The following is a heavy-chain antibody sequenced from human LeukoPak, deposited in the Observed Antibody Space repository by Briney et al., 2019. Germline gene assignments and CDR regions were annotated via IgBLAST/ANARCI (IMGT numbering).Heavy chain of an antibody. CDR1: GDSMSVYY. CDR2: VYHSGST. CDR3: ARDTSAWVL. J-gene: IGHJ1*01. V-gene: IGHV4-59*01. Sequence: SETLTLTCTVSGDSMSVYYWSWIRQPPGKGLEYIGYVYHSGSTDYNPSLEGRVAISMDKSKNQVALKLYSVTAADTAVYYCARDTSAWVLWGQGTLVTVSS. D-gene: IGHD6-19*01.